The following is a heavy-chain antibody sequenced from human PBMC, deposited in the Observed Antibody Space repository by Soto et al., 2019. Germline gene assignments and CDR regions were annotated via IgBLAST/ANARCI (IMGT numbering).Heavy chain of an antibody. CDR1: GYTFTSYD. Sequence: GASVKVSCKASGYTFTSYDINWVRQATGQGLEWMGWMNPNSGNTGYAQKFQGRVTMTRNTSISTAYMELSSLRSEDTAVYYCARGPGGSYYDFWSGYYRGDLYYYYYMDVWGKGTTVTVSS. D-gene: IGHD3-3*01. J-gene: IGHJ6*03. V-gene: IGHV1-8*01. CDR2: MNPNSGNT. CDR3: ARGPGGSYYDFWSGYYRGDLYYYYYMDV.